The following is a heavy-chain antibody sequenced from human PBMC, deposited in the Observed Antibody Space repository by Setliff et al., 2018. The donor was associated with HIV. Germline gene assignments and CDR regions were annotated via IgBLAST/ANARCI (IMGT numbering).Heavy chain of an antibody. CDR3: ASRVYYYDSNKVLREEGFDP. CDR1: GGSISSSSYY. CDR2: IYYSGST. V-gene: IGHV4-39*01. J-gene: IGHJ5*02. Sequence: ETLSLTCTVSGGSISSSSYYWGWIRQPPGKGLEWIGSIYYSGSTYYNPSLKSRVTISVDTSKNQFSLKLSSVTAADTAVYFCASRVYYYDSNKVLREEGFDPWGQGTLVTVSS. D-gene: IGHD3-22*01.